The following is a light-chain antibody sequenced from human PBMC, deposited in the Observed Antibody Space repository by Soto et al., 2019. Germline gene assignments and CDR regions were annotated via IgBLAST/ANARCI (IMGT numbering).Light chain of an antibody. CDR2: KIN. J-gene: IGLJ2*01. V-gene: IGLV1-47*01. CDR3: AVWDDNLSGVV. Sequence: QSVLTQPPSASGTPGQRVTISCAGSNSNIGSHNVYWYQRLPGTAPKLLIYKINQRPSGVPDRFSGSRSGTSASLAVSGLRSEDEADYYCAVWDDNLSGVVFGGGTKLTVL. CDR1: NSNIGSHN.